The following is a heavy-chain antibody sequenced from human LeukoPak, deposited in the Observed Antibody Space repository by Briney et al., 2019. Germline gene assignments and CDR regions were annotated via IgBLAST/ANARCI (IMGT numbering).Heavy chain of an antibody. V-gene: IGHV4-59*01. CDR2: IYFSGIT. J-gene: IGHJ4*02. CDR3: ARGGGVVGATTWNY. Sequence: SETLSLTCTVSGGSMSYYYWSWIRQTLGEGLEWIGYIYFSGITDYNTSLKSRVTISIDTSNNKLYLKLSSVTAADTAVYYCARGGGVVGATTWNYWGQGSLVTVSS. D-gene: IGHD1-26*01. CDR1: GGSMSYYY.